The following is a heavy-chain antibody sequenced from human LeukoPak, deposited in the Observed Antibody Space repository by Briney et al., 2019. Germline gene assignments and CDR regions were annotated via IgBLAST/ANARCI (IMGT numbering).Heavy chain of an antibody. CDR2: IIPIFGTA. V-gene: IGHV1-69*13. D-gene: IGHD6-13*01. CDR3: ATSSVGIAAAGLDY. Sequence: SVKVSCKASGGTFSSYAISWVRQAPGQGLEWMGGIIPIFGTANYAQKFQGRVTITADESTSTAYMELSSLRSVDTAVYYCATSSVGIAAAGLDYWGQGTLVTVSS. J-gene: IGHJ4*02. CDR1: GGTFSSYA.